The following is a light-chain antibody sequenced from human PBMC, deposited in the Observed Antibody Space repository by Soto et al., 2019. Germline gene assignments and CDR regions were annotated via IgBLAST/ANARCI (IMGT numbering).Light chain of an antibody. J-gene: IGLJ2*01. CDR3: QTWGNGIVV. CDR1: SGHSSDA. V-gene: IGLV4-69*01. Sequence: QSVLTQSPSASASLGASVKLTCTLSSGHSSDAIAWHQQQPEKGPRFLMNLNSDGSHTKGDGIPDRFSGSSSGAERYLTISSLQSEDEADYYCQTWGNGIVVFGGGTKLTVL. CDR2: LNSDGSH.